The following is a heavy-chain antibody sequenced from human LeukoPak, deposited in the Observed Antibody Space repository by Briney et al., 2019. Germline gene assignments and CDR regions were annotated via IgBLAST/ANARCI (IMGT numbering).Heavy chain of an antibody. CDR2: SSSSDPGT. CDR1: GFTFSNFN. Sequence: GGSLRLSCAASGFTFSNFNMNWVRQAPGKGLEWVSASSSSDPGTYYADSVRGRFTISRDNSKNTLYLQMNRLRVDDAAVYYCARAPVTSCRGAFCYPFDYWGQGILVTVSS. D-gene: IGHD2-21*01. V-gene: IGHV3-23*01. CDR3: ARAPVTSCRGAFCYPFDY. J-gene: IGHJ4*02.